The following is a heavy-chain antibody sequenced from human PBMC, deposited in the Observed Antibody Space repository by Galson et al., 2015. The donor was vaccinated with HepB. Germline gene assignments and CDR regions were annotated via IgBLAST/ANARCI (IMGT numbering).Heavy chain of an antibody. D-gene: IGHD1-26*01. CDR2: INADGSDT. J-gene: IGHJ4*02. CDR3: ARDSGSYPFDY. V-gene: IGHV3-74*01. Sequence: SLRLSCAASGFTFDHYWIHWVRQAPGKGLMWVSRINADGSDTGYADSAEGRCTISRDNAKSVLYLQMDSLTVADTAVYYCARDSGSYPFDYWGQGTLVTVSS. CDR1: GFTFDHYW.